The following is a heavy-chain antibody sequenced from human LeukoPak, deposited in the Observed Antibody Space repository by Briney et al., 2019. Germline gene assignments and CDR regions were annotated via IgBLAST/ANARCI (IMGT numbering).Heavy chain of an antibody. CDR1: GFTFSSYW. CDR2: ISGSGGST. CDR3: AKDSRTTSTQFDP. J-gene: IGHJ5*02. Sequence: PGGSLRLSCAASGFTFSSYWTHWVRQAPGKGLEWVSAISGSGGSTYYADSVKGRFTISRDNSKNTLYLQMNSLRAEDTAVYYCAKDSRTTSTQFDPWGQGTLVTVSS. V-gene: IGHV3-23*01. D-gene: IGHD2-2*01.